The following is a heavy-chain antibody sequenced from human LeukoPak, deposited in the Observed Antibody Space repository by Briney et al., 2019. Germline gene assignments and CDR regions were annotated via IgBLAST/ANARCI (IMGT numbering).Heavy chain of an antibody. V-gene: IGHV3-7*01. D-gene: IGHD6-19*01. CDR3: ARYGNGEWLAHYSFEI. Sequence: GGSLRLSCAASGFSLSKYWMSWVRQAPEKGLEWVANINQDVSEKYYVDSVKGRFTISRDNADNSVYLQMNNLKAGDTAVYYCARYGNGEWLAHYSFEIWGKGTMVTVSS. CDR2: INQDVSEK. CDR1: GFSLSKYW. J-gene: IGHJ3*02.